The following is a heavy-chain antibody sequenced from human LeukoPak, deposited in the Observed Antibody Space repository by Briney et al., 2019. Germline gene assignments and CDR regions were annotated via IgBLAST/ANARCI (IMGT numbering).Heavy chain of an antibody. Sequence: ASVKVPCKASGYTFTSYDFNWVRQATGQRPEWMGWMSPNSGDTGYAQKFQDRVTMTRNTSISTAYMELSSLRSDDTAVYYCARGPPNWGYDYWGPGTLVTVSS. J-gene: IGHJ4*02. D-gene: IGHD7-27*01. CDR3: ARGPPNWGYDY. V-gene: IGHV1-8*01. CDR2: MSPNSGDT. CDR1: GYTFTSYD.